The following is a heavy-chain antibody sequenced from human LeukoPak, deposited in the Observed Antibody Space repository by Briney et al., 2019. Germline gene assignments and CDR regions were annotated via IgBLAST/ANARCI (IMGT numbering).Heavy chain of an antibody. D-gene: IGHD3-10*01. CDR1: GFTFSSYA. CDR3: AKPLYGSGSYPLHFDY. V-gene: IGHV3-23*01. Sequence: PGGSLRLSCAASGFTFSSYAMSWVRQAPGKGLEWVSAISGSGGSTYYADSVKGRFTISRDNSKNTLYLQMNSLRTEDTAVYYCAKPLYGSGSYPLHFDYWGQGTLVTVSS. J-gene: IGHJ4*02. CDR2: ISGSGGST.